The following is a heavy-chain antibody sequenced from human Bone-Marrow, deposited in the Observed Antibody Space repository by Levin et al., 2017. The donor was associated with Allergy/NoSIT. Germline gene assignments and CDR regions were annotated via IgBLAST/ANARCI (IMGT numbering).Heavy chain of an antibody. CDR3: AKDHGYYDRKNSYQSEPGH. V-gene: IGHV3-7*01. CDR2: IKSDGTET. Sequence: GESLKISCEASGFTFSTYWMNWVRQAPGKGLEWVANIKSDGTETHYVDSLRGRFTISRDNAKNSLYLQIDSLRVEDTAVYYCAKDHGYYDRKNSYQSEPGHWGQGNLVTVSS. D-gene: IGHD3-22*01. J-gene: IGHJ4*02. CDR1: GFTFSTYW.